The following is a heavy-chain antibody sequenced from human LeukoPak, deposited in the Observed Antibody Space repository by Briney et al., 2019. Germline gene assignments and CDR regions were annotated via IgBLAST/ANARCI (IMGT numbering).Heavy chain of an antibody. J-gene: IGHJ4*02. CDR2: ISGSGGSI. Sequence: GGSLRLSCAASGFTFSSYAMSWVRQAPGKGLEWVSAISGSGGSIYYADSVKGRFTISRDNSKNTLYLQMNSLRAEDTAVYYCAKSRPRIAVAGIRVYFDYWGQGTLVTVSS. CDR1: GFTFSSYA. V-gene: IGHV3-23*01. CDR3: AKSRPRIAVAGIRVYFDY. D-gene: IGHD6-19*01.